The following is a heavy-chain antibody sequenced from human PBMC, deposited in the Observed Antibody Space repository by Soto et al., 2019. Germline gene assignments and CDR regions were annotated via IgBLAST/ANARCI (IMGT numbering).Heavy chain of an antibody. J-gene: IGHJ1*01. Sequence: GGSLRLSCAASGFTFSDYYMSWIRQAPGKGLEWVSGISCCGGSTFYADSVKGRFSLARDDSKNTLSLQLNSLRVEDTAHYYCAKADGEQWLIPHLDNWGQGTQVTVSS. V-gene: IGHV3-23*01. D-gene: IGHD6-19*01. CDR1: GFTFSDYY. CDR3: AKADGEQWLIPHLDN. CDR2: ISCCGGST.